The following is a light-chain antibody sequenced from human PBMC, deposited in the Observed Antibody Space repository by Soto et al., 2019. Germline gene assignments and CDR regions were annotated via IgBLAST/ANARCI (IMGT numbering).Light chain of an antibody. CDR3: QQYDNLP. Sequence: DIQMTQSPSSLSASVGDRVTITCQASQDISNYLNWYQQKPGKAPKLLIYDASNLETGVPSRFSGSGSGTDFTVTISSLQPEDIATYYCQQYDNLPFGGGTKVGIK. J-gene: IGKJ4*01. CDR2: DAS. V-gene: IGKV1-33*01. CDR1: QDISNY.